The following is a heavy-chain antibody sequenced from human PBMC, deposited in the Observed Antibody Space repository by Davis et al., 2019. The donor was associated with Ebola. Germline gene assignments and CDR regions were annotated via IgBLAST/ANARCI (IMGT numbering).Heavy chain of an antibody. CDR2: INWNSDSI. Sequence: LGGSLRLSCAGSGFAFGDYAMHWVRQAPGKGLEWVSGINWNSDSIVYADSVKGRFTISRDNAKNSLYLQMNSLRGEDTAFYYCAKGRTIPLALDFWGRGTLVTVSS. CDR1: GFAFGDYA. CDR3: AKGRTIPLALDF. J-gene: IGHJ4*02. V-gene: IGHV3-9*01. D-gene: IGHD2-2*02.